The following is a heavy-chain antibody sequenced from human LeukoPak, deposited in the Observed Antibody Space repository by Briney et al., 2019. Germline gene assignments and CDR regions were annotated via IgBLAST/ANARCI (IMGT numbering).Heavy chain of an antibody. CDR1: GYTFTSYG. CDR2: ISAYNGNT. J-gene: IGHJ5*02. V-gene: IGHV1-18*01. CDR3: ARLKRGIGAAGTSLRGWFDP. Sequence: GAPVKVSCKASGYTFTSYGISWVRQAPGQGLEWMGWISAYNGNTNYAQKFQGRVTFTSDDSTSTAYMELSSLRSEDTAVYYCARLKRGIGAAGTSLRGWFDPWGQGTLVTVSS. D-gene: IGHD6-13*01.